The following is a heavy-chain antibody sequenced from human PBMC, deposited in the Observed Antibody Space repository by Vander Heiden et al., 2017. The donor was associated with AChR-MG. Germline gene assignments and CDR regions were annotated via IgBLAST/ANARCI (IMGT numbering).Heavy chain of an antibody. D-gene: IGHD2-2*03. CDR1: GFTFSTQG. CDR2: IYYDGSHK. V-gene: IGHV3-33*01. J-gene: IGHJ4*02. CDR3: ARGSWIFVDY. Sequence: QVQLVESGGGVVQPGGSLKLPLAASGFTFSTQGMHWVRQAPGKGLEWVAVIYYDGSHKYYADSVKGRFTIARDNSENTLYLQMNSLRAEDTAVYYCARGSWIFVDYWGQGTLVTVSS.